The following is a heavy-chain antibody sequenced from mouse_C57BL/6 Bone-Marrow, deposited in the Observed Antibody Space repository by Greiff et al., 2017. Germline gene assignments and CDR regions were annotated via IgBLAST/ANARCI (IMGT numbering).Heavy chain of an antibody. CDR3: SIYFDV. CDR2: IDPETGGT. V-gene: IGHV1-15*01. CDR1: GYTFTDYE. Sequence: VQLQQSGAELVRPGASVTLSCKASGYTFTDYEMHWVKQTPVHGLEWIGAIDPETGGTAYNQKFKGKALLTADQSSSTAYMELRSLTSEDSAVYYCSIYFDVWGTGTTVTVSS. J-gene: IGHJ1*03.